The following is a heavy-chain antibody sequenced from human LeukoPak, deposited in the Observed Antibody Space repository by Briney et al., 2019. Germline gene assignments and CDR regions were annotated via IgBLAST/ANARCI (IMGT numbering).Heavy chain of an antibody. D-gene: IGHD2-2*01. CDR1: GGSISSGGYY. CDR3: VRTCCEATSTSFDY. CDR2: IYYSGST. J-gene: IGHJ4*02. Sequence: SQTLSLTCTVSGGSISSGGYYWSWIRQRPGKGLEWIGYIYYSGSTYYNPSLKSRVTISVVTSKNQFSLKLSSVTAADTAVYYCVRTCCEATSTSFDYWGQGTLVTVSS. V-gene: IGHV4-31*03.